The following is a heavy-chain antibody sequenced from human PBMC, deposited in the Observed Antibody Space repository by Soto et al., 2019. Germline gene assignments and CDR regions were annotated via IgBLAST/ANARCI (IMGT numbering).Heavy chain of an antibody. CDR1: GGSISNFY. CDR2: ISYSGNT. D-gene: IGHD2-8*02. V-gene: IGHV4-59*01. J-gene: IGHJ4*02. CDR3: ARAPLVLSRSYFDS. Sequence: SETLSLTCTVSGGSISNFYWSWIRQPPGKGLEWIGYISYSGNTNYNPSLKSRVSISVDTSKNQLSLNLTSVTAADTAVYYCARAPLVLSRSYFDSWGQGTPVTVPQ.